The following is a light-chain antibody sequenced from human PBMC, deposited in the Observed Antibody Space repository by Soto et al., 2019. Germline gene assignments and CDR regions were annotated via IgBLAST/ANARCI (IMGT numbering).Light chain of an antibody. CDR2: GVS. V-gene: IGLV2-14*01. CDR3: SSYTTSSTRV. J-gene: IGLJ1*01. CDR1: SSDVGIYNY. Sequence: QSVLTQPASVSGSPGRSIAIACTGSSSDVGIYNYVSWYQQHPGKVPKLIIYGVSNRPSGVSNRFSGSKSGNTASLTISGLQAEDEADYYCSSYTTSSTRVFGTGTKVTVL.